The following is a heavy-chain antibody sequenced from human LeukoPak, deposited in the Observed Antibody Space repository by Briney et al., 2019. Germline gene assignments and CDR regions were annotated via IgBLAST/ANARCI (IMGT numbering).Heavy chain of an antibody. V-gene: IGHV4-30-4*08. CDR2: IYYSGST. J-gene: IGHJ4*02. Sequence: PSQTLSLTCTLSGGSISSGDYYWSWIRQPPGKGLEWIGYIYYSGSTYYNPSLKSRVTISVDTSKNQFSLKLSSVTAADTAVYYCARAIQLWRWFDYWGQGTLVTVSS. CDR3: ARAIQLWRWFDY. D-gene: IGHD5-18*01. CDR1: GGSISSGDYY.